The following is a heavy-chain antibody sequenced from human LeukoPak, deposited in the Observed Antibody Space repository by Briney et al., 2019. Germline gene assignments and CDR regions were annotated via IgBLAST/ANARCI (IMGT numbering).Heavy chain of an antibody. CDR2: ISSSGSTI. CDR3: ARLQRPGYSYGIEHGMDV. J-gene: IGHJ6*02. Sequence: GGSLRLSCAASGFTFSDYYMSWIRQAPGKGLEWVSYISSSGSTIYCADSVKGRFTISRDNAKNSLYLQMSSLRAEDTAVYYCARLQRPGYSYGIEHGMDVWGQGTTVTVSS. D-gene: IGHD5-18*01. CDR1: GFTFSDYY. V-gene: IGHV3-11*01.